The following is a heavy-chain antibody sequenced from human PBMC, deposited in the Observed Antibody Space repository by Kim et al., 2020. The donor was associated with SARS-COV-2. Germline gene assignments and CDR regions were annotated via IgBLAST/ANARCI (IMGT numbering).Heavy chain of an antibody. Sequence: YADPVKGRLPISRDNSKNPLYLQMNSLRAEDTAVYYCAKDRDFWSGYLDPWGQGTLVTVSS. V-gene: IGHV3-23*01. CDR3: AKDRDFWSGYLDP. D-gene: IGHD3-3*01. J-gene: IGHJ5*02.